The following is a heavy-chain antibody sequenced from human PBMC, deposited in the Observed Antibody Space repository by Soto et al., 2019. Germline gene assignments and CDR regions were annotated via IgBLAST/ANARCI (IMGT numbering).Heavy chain of an antibody. J-gene: IGHJ6*02. CDR1: GYSIASGYY. V-gene: IGHV4-38-2*01. CDR3: ARTFDYYGMYV. Sequence: SETLSLTCAVSGYSIASGYYWAWIRQSPGKGLEWIGSIYHAGSVYYNPSRNSRVAVSLDTSKNHFSLKLTSVTAADTAVYYCARTFDYYGMYVWGQGTTVTVSS. CDR2: IYHAGSV.